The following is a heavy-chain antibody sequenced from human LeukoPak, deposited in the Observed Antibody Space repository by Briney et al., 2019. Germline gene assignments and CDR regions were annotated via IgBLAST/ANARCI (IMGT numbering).Heavy chain of an antibody. V-gene: IGHV4-59*01. CDR1: GGSISSYY. D-gene: IGHD3-22*01. J-gene: IGHJ4*02. CDR2: IYYSGST. CDR3: ARVCYDSSCDY. Sequence: SETLSLTCTVSGGSISSYYWSWIRQPPGKGLEWIGYIYYSGSTNYNPSLKSRITISVDTSKNQFSLKLSSVTAADTAVYYCARVCYDSSCDYWGQGTLVTVSS.